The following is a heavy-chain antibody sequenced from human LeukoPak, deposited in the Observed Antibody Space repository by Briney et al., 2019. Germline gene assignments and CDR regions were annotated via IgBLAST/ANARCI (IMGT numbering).Heavy chain of an antibody. D-gene: IGHD6-6*01. CDR1: GYTFTTSW. Sequence: GESLKISCKGSGYTFTTSWIAWVRQKPGKGLEWMGLIFPGDSDTRYSPSFQGQVSISADKSISTAYLQWSSLKASGTAVYYCGRLQGISSSPFDYWGQGTLVTVSS. V-gene: IGHV5-51*01. J-gene: IGHJ4*02. CDR2: IFPGDSDT. CDR3: GRLQGISSSPFDY.